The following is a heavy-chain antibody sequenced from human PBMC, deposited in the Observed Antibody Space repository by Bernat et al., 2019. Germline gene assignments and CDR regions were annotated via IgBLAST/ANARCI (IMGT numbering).Heavy chain of an antibody. Sequence: QVQLQQWGAGLLKPSETLSLTCAVYGGSFSGYYWSWIRQPPGKGLEWIGEINHSGSTNYNPSLKSRVTISVDTSKNQFSLKLRSGTAAGTAVYYCARVSSGSYDWGQGTLVTVSS. V-gene: IGHV4-34*01. CDR2: INHSGST. CDR3: ARVSSGSYD. J-gene: IGHJ4*02. D-gene: IGHD1-26*01. CDR1: GGSFSGYY.